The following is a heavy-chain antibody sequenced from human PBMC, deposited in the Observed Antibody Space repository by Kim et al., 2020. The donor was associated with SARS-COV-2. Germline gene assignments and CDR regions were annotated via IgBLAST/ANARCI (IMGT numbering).Heavy chain of an antibody. Sequence: GGSLRLSCAASGFTVSNCMSWVRQAPGKGLEWVSVIYSDGSAFYADSVKGRFTVSRDNSKNTLFLQMNSLRAEDTAVYYCARDQVYGGNSGGYGLDVWGQGTAVTVSS. CDR1: GFTVSNC. J-gene: IGHJ6*02. CDR2: IYSDGSA. CDR3: ARDQVYGGNSGGYGLDV. D-gene: IGHD4-17*01. V-gene: IGHV3-66*01.